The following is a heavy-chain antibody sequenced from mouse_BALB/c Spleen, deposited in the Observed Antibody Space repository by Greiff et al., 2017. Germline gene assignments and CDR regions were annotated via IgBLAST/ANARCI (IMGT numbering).Heavy chain of an antibody. Sequence: EVKLVESGGGLVQPGGSRKLSCAASGFTFSSFGMHWVRQAPEKGLEWVAYISSGSSTIYYADTVKGRFTISRDNPKNTLFLQMTSLRSEDTAMYYCARSHYYGSSYGAMDYWGQGTSVTVSS. CDR2: ISSGSSTI. CDR3: ARSHYYGSSYGAMDY. D-gene: IGHD1-1*01. CDR1: GFTFSSFG. J-gene: IGHJ4*01. V-gene: IGHV5-17*02.